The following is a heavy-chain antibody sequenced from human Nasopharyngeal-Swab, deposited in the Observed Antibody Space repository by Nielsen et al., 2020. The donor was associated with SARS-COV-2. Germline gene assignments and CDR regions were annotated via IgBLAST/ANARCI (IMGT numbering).Heavy chain of an antibody. D-gene: IGHD6-6*01. V-gene: IGHV3-23*01. CDR2: ISGSGGST. CDR3: AKGIAARRSWYFDL. J-gene: IGHJ2*01. CDR1: GFTFSSYA. Sequence: GESLKISCAASGFTFSSYAVSWVRQAPGKGLEWVSAISGSGGSTYYADSVKGRFTISRDNSKNTLYLQMNSLRAEDTAVYYCAKGIAARRSWYFDLWGRGTLVTVSS.